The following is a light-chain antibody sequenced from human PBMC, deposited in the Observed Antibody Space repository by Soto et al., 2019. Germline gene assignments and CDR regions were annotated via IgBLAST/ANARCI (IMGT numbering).Light chain of an antibody. CDR3: QHYNDWPPWT. CDR1: QSVGSS. CDR2: GAS. V-gene: IGKV3-15*01. Sequence: ELVMTQSPATLSVSPGERATLSCRASQSVGSSLAWYQQKPGQAPRLLIYGASARATDIPARFSGSGSGTEFTLTISSLQSEDFAVYYCQHYNDWPPWTFGQGTKVDIK. J-gene: IGKJ1*01.